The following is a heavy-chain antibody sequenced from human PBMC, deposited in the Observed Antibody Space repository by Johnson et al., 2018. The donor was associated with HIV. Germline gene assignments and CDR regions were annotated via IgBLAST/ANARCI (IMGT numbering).Heavy chain of an antibody. V-gene: IGHV3-64*01. CDR3: ARCRDAYTLLSAFDI. D-gene: IGHD5-24*01. Sequence: VQVVESGGGLVQPGGSLRLSGVAAGFTFSTYAMNRVRQAPGTGLAYVSAISSNGGSTSYENSLKHRLTISRDNSKNTMDLQLGSLGAEDMALYYCARCRDAYTLLSAFDIWGQGTMVTVSS. J-gene: IGHJ3*02. CDR1: GFTFSTYA. CDR2: ISSNGGST.